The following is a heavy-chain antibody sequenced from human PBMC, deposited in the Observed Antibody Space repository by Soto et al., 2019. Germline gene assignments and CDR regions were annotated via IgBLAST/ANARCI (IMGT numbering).Heavy chain of an antibody. J-gene: IGHJ5*02. D-gene: IGHD5-18*01. CDR2: IIPIFGTA. CDR1: GGTFSSYA. V-gene: IGHV1-69*06. CDR3: ARGEDTAMVTGGWFDP. Sequence: QVQLVQSGAEVKKPGSSVKVSCKASGGTFSSYAISWVRQAPGQGLEWMGGIIPIFGTANYAQKFQGRFTITADKSTSTAYMELSSLRSEDTAVYYCARGEDTAMVTGGWFDPWGQGTLVTVSS.